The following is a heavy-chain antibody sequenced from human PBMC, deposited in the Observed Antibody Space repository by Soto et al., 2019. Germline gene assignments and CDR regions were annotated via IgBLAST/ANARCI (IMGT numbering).Heavy chain of an antibody. V-gene: IGHV4-4*02. D-gene: IGHD2-15*01. Sequence: PSETLSLTCAVSGGSISSSNWWSWVRQPPGKGLEWIGEIYHSGSTNYNPSLKSRVTISVDTSKNQFSLKLSSVTAADTAVYYCARGRWTNYYYYYGMDVWGQGTTVTVSS. CDR2: IYHSGST. CDR1: GGSISSSNW. CDR3: ARGRWTNYYYYYGMDV. J-gene: IGHJ6*02.